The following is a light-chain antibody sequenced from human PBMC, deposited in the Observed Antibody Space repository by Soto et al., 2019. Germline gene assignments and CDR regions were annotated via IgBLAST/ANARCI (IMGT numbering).Light chain of an antibody. CDR2: DVS. V-gene: IGLV2-14*01. J-gene: IGLJ3*02. Sequence: QSALTQSASVSGSPGHSITISCTGTSSDVGGYNYVFWYQQHPGKAPKLIIYDVSNRPSGVSTRFSGSKSGNTASLTISGLQAEDEADYSCSSYTSTNSWVFGGGTKRTVL. CDR3: SSYTSTNSWV. CDR1: SSDVGGYNY.